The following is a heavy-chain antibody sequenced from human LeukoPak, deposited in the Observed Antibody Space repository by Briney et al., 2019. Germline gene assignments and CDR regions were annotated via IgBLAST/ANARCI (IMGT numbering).Heavy chain of an antibody. CDR1: GGSISSYQ. D-gene: IGHD3-10*01. V-gene: IGHV4-59*08. CDR3: AGHDYYGSGSYR. Sequence: KSSETLPLTCTVSGGSISSYQWSWIRQPPGKGLEWIGYMYYSGSTKYNPSLKSRVTISGDTSKNQYSLKLISVTAADAAVYYCAGHDYYGSGSYRWGQGTLVTVSS. J-gene: IGHJ5*02. CDR2: MYYSGST.